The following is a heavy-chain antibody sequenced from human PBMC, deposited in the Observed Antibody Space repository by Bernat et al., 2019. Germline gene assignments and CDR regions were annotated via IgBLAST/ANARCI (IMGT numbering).Heavy chain of an antibody. CDR3: ARDSSSLAKFDY. V-gene: IGHV4-38-2*01. CDR2: IYHSGST. D-gene: IGHD6-6*01. Sequence: QVQLQESGPGLVKPSETLSLTCAVSGYSISSGYYWGWIRQPPGKGLEWIGSIYHSGSTYYNPSLKSRVTISVDTSKNQFSLKLGSVTAADTAVYYRARDSSSLAKFDYWGQGTLVTVSS. J-gene: IGHJ4*02. CDR1: GYSISSGYY.